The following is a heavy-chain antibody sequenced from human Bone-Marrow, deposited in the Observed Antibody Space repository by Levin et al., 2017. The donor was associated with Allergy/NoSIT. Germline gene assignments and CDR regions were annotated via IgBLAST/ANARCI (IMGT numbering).Heavy chain of an antibody. CDR1: GFDFNTHD. Sequence: PGGSPRLSCRGSGFDFNTHDMNWVRQAPGQGLEWVSSISGNSHYVYYADSVKGRFSISRDNAKNSMFLHMNSLRVEDTAVYYCARSQGRSGWSYYYYGMDVWGRGTTLTVSS. CDR3: ARSQGRSGWSYYYYGMDV. CDR2: ISGNSHYV. V-gene: IGHV3-21*06. J-gene: IGHJ6*02. D-gene: IGHD6-19*01.